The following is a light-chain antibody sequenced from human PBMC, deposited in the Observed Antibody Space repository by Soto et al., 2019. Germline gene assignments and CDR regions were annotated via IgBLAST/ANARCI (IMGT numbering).Light chain of an antibody. CDR2: EVS. CDR1: KSLLKSDGKTY. V-gene: IGKV2D-29*01. CDR3: MQSIQVPWT. Sequence: DIVITQTPLSLSVTPGQPASISGKPSKSLLKSDGKTYVYWYLQKPGQTPQLLIYEVSNRFSEVSDRFSGSVSGTYFTLKISRVEAEDVGIYYCMQSIQVPWTFGQGNKVEIK. J-gene: IGKJ1*01.